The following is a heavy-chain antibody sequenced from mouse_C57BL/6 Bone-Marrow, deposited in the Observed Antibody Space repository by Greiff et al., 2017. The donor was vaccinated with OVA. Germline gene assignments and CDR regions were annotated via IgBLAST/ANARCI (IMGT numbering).Heavy chain of an antibody. CDR2: INPNNGGT. J-gene: IGHJ4*01. CDR1: GYTFTDYY. Sequence: VQLQQSGPELVKPGASVKISCKASGYTFTDYYMNWVKQSHGKSLEWIGDINPNNGGTSYNQKFKGKATLTVDKSSSTAYMELRSLTSEDSAVYYCAKRGVYYGSQSPYAMDYWGQGTSVTVSS. D-gene: IGHD1-1*01. V-gene: IGHV1-26*01. CDR3: AKRGVYYGSQSPYAMDY.